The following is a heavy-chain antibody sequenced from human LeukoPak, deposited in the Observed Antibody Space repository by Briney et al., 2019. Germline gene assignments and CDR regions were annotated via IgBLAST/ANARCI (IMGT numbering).Heavy chain of an antibody. V-gene: IGHV6-1*01. CDR2: TYYRSKLNN. CDR3: ARLVGASWFDS. D-gene: IGHD1-26*01. J-gene: IGHJ5*01. CDR1: GDSVSTNSAT. Sequence: SQTLSLTCAISGDSVSTNSATWTWLRQSPSRGLEWLGRTYYRSKLNNDYAVSMKSRITINPDTSKNQFSLQLNSVTPEDTAVYYCARLVGASWFDSWGQGTLVTVSS.